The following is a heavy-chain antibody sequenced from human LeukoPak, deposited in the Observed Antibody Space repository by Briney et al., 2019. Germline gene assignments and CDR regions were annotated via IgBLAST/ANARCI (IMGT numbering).Heavy chain of an antibody. CDR1: GGSFSGYY. CDR2: INHSGST. V-gene: IGHV4-34*01. J-gene: IGHJ4*02. D-gene: IGHD3-22*01. Sequence: SETLSLTCAVYGGSFSGYYWSWIRQPPGKGLEWIGEINHSGSTNYNPSLKSRVTISVDTPKNQFSLKLSSVTAADTAVYYCARASDSSGYYTPFDYWGQGTLVTVSS. CDR3: ARASDSSGYYTPFDY.